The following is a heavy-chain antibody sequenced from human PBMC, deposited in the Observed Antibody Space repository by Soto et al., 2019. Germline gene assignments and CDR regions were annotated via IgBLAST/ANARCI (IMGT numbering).Heavy chain of an antibody. CDR1: GLSITDSEMG. Sequence: QVTLKESGPVLVKPTETLTLRCTVSGLSITDSEMGVSWIRQPPGQPLEWLAHIDSSGEKSYRTFLKSRLDISKDTSKSQIFLTMTNMDPADTATYYCARRHLAVAVSPWFDPWGQGIPVTVSS. D-gene: IGHD6-19*01. V-gene: IGHV2-26*01. CDR2: IDSSGEK. J-gene: IGHJ5*02. CDR3: ARRHLAVAVSPWFDP.